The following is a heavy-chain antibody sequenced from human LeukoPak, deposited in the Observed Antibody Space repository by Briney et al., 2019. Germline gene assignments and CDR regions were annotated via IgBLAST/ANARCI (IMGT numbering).Heavy chain of an antibody. CDR2: IYHSGST. D-gene: IGHD3-3*01. CDR3: ARESGYYDFWSGYSDRIFDY. Sequence: PSETLSLTCAVSGGSISSGGYSWSWIRQPPGKGLEWIGYIYHSGSTYYNPSLKSRVTISVDRSKNQFSLKLSSVTAADTAVYYCARESGYYDFWSGYSDRIFDYWGQGTLVTVSS. J-gene: IGHJ4*02. CDR1: GGSISSGGYS. V-gene: IGHV4-30-2*01.